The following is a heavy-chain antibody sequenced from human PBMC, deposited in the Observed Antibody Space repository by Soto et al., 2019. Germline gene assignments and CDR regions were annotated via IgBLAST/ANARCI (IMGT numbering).Heavy chain of an antibody. CDR3: ARDYDYGDYWPYGMDV. J-gene: IGHJ6*02. CDR2: INWNGGST. V-gene: IGHV3-20*01. CDR1: GFTFDDYG. Sequence: EVQLVESGGGVVRPGGSLRLSCAASGFTFDDYGMSWVRQAPGKGLEWVSGINWNGGSTGYADSVKGRFTISRDNAKNSLYLQMNSLRAEDTALYGCARDYDYGDYWPYGMDVWGQGTTVTVSS. D-gene: IGHD4-17*01.